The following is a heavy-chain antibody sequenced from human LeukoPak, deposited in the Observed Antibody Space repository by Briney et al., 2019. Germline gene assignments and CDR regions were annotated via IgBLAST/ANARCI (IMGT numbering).Heavy chain of an antibody. CDR1: GGPISSSSYY. Sequence: PSETLSLTCTVSGGPISSSSYYWGWIRQPPGKGLEWIGSIYYSGSTYYNPSLKSRVTISVDTSKNQFSLKLSSVTAADTAVYYCMGYATATASFDYWGQGTLVTVSS. CDR3: MGYATATASFDY. J-gene: IGHJ4*02. CDR2: IYYSGST. D-gene: IGHD2-8*01. V-gene: IGHV4-39*01.